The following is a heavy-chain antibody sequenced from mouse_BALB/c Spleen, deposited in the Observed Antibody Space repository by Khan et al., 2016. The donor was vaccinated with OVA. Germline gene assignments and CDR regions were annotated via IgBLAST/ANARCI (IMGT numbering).Heavy chain of an antibody. D-gene: IGHD3-2*02. CDR1: GYIFTSYW. J-gene: IGHJ2*01. CDR3: AREEALYHVDH. CDR2: IYPGTDNS. Sequence: QVQLKQSGAELVRPGASVKLSCKTSGYIFTSYWIHWVKQRSGQGLEWIARIYPGTDNSYYNEKFKDKATLTADKSSSTAYMHLSSLKSEDSDVKFCAREEALYHVDHWGQGTTLTVSS. V-gene: IGHV1-76*01.